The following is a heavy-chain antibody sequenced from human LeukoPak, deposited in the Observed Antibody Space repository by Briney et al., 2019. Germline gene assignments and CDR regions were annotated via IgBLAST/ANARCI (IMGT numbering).Heavy chain of an antibody. Sequence: PSETLSLTCAVSGGTFSGYYWSWIRQPPGKGLEWIGEINHSRSTNYNPSLKSRVTISVDTSKNQFSLKLSSVTAADTAVYYCARGKSGYCSGGSCYGNYYYYMDVWGKGTTVTVSS. CDR3: ARGKSGYCSGGSCYGNYYYYMDV. V-gene: IGHV4-34*01. CDR1: GGTFSGYY. CDR2: INHSRST. J-gene: IGHJ6*03. D-gene: IGHD2-15*01.